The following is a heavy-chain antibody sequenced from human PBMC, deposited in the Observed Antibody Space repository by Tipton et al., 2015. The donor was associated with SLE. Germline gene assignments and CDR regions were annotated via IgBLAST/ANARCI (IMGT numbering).Heavy chain of an antibody. J-gene: IGHJ3*02. D-gene: IGHD3-9*01. CDR1: GGSFSGYY. V-gene: IGHV4-34*01. CDR3: ARLCYFDWLGSDRDAFDI. CDR2: INHSGST. Sequence: TLSLTCAVYGGSFSGYYCTWIRQPPGKGLEWIGEINHSGSTNYNPSLKSRVTISVDTSKNQFSLNLSSVIAADTAVYYCARLCYFDWLGSDRDAFDIWGQGTMVTVSS.